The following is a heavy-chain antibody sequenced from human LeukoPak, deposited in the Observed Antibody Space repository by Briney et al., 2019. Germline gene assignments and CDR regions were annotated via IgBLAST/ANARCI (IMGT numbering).Heavy chain of an antibody. CDR2: INHSGST. D-gene: IGHD5-18*01. CDR1: GGSFSGYY. J-gene: IGHJ4*02. V-gene: IGHV4-34*01. CDR3: ASSEDTAMVAYFDY. Sequence: PSETLSLTCAVYGGSFSGYYWSWIRQPPGKGLEWIGEINHSGSTNYNPSLKSRVTISVDTSKNQFSLKLSSATAADTAVYYCASSEDTAMVAYFDYWGQGTLVTVSS.